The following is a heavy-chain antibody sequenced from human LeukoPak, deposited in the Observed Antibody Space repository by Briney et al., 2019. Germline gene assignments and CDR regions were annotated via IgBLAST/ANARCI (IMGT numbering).Heavy chain of an antibody. CDR1: GYTFSDYF. CDR3: AKEHITTVTPGDC. D-gene: IGHD4-17*01. V-gene: IGHV1-2*06. J-gene: IGHJ4*02. Sequence: ASVKISCKASGYTFSDYFIHWVRQAPGQGLEWMGRINPYSGYTNYAQKFHGRVTMTRDSSVRTAYMEVSSLTSDDTAIYYCAKEHITTVTPGDCWGQGTLLIVSS. CDR2: INPYSGYT.